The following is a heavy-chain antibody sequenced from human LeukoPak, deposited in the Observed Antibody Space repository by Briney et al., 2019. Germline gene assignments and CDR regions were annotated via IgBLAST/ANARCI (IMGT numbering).Heavy chain of an antibody. J-gene: IGHJ4*02. CDR2: ASYDGTRQ. CDR1: GFTFSSYA. CDR3: AKDWSEGSGSYIDY. V-gene: IGHV3-30*04. D-gene: IGHD3-10*01. Sequence: PGGSLRLSCAASGFTFSSYAMSWVRQAPGKGLEWLVVASYDGTRQYYADFVRGRFTISRDNSKNTVYLDMNRLRVDDTAVYYCAKDWSEGSGSYIDYWGQGALVTVSS.